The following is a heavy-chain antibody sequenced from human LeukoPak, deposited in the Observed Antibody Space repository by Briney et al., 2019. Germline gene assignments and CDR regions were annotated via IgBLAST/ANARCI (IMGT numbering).Heavy chain of an antibody. CDR2: INPNSGGT. Sequence: ASVKVSCKASGYTFTGYYMHWVRQAPGQGLEWMGWINPNSGGTNYAQKFQGRVTMTRDTSISTAYMELSRLRSDDTAVYYCAREVGRGFRFGPNWYFDLWGRGTLVTVSS. J-gene: IGHJ2*01. CDR3: AREVGRGFRFGPNWYFDL. D-gene: IGHD3-10*01. CDR1: GYTFTGYY. V-gene: IGHV1-2*02.